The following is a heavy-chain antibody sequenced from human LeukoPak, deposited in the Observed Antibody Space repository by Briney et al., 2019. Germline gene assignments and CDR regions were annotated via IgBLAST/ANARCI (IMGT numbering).Heavy chain of an antibody. J-gene: IGHJ4*01. CDR3: ARARGYFDC. V-gene: IGHV3-23*01. D-gene: IGHD3-10*01. Sequence: GGSLRLSCVASGFTFTSYAMSWVRQAPGKGLEWVSVFSGTGTDAYYADSVKGRFTASRGNSRNTLYLQMNSLRAEDTAVYFCARARGYFDCWGHGTVVTVSS. CDR1: GFTFTSYA. CDR2: FSGTGTDA.